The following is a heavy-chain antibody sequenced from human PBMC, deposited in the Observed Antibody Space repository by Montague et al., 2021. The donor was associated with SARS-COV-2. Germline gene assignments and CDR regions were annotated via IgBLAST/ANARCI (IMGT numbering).Heavy chain of an antibody. CDR2: IYYSGTT. D-gene: IGHD3-10*01. CDR1: GGSITRNYY. V-gene: IGHV4-39*01. Sequence: SETLSLTCTVSGGSITRNYYWGWIRQPPGKGLEWVGNIYYSGTTXXNPXXXSRVTISVDASKNQFSLNLTSVTAADTAVYYSARPLVRGVPRAFDIWGQGALVIVSS. J-gene: IGHJ3*02. CDR3: ARPLVRGVPRAFDI.